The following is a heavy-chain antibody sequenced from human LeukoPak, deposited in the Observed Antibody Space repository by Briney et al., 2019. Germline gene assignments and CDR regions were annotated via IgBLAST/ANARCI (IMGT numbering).Heavy chain of an antibody. Sequence: SETLSLTCAVYGGSFSGYYWSWIRQPPGKGLEWIGEINHGGSTNYNPSLKSRVTISVDTSKNQFSLKLSSVTAADTAVYYCARFPFGVVFSYYYGMDVWGQGTTVTVSS. CDR2: INHGGST. J-gene: IGHJ6*02. CDR3: ARFPFGVVFSYYYGMDV. V-gene: IGHV4-34*01. D-gene: IGHD3-3*01. CDR1: GGSFSGYY.